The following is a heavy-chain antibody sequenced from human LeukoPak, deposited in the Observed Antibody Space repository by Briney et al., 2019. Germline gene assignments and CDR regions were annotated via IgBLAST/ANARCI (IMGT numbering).Heavy chain of an antibody. J-gene: IGHJ3*02. CDR3: ARDRHRYRGTNVDGDAFDI. Sequence: GDLRLPCAASGLSVRCNYISWVRQATGDWLEWVSIQYSDGSTLHADVVEHRFTRSRDNSKNTLDLQMNSLRADDSAVYFCARDRHRYRGTNVDGDAFDIWGQGTMVTVTS. D-gene: IGHD1-7*01. V-gene: IGHV3-53*01. CDR1: GLSVRCNY. CDR2: QYSDGST.